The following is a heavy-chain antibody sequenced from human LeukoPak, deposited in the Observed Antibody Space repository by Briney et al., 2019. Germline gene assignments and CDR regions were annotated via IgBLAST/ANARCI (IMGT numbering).Heavy chain of an antibody. CDR2: INPSDGST. CDR3: ATELRRRTTVVPPLYY. V-gene: IGHV1-46*01. Sequence: ASVKVSCKASGYTFTSYYMHWVRQASGQGLEWMGIINPSDGSTNYAQEFQCRFTMTRDMSTSTVYMELSSLRSDDTAVYYCATELRRRTTVVPPLYYWGQGTLVTVSS. CDR1: GYTFTSYY. J-gene: IGHJ4*02. D-gene: IGHD4-23*01.